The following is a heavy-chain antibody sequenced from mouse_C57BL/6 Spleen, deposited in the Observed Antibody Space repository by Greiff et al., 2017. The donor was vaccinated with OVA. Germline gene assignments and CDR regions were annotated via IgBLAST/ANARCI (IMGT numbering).Heavy chain of an antibody. J-gene: IGHJ4*01. V-gene: IGHV1-54*01. D-gene: IGHD3-1*01. CDR3: ARGNSLYAMDY. CDR2: INPGSGGT. CDR1: GYAFTNYL. Sequence: QVQLQQSGAELVRPGTSVKVSCKASGYAFTNYLIEWVKQRPGQGLEWIGVINPGSGGTNYNEQFKGKATLTADKSSSTAYMQLSSLTSEDSAVYFCARGNSLYAMDYWGQGTSVTVSS.